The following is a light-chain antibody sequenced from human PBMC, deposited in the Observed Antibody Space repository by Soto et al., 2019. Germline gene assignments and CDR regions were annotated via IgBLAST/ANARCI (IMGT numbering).Light chain of an antibody. J-gene: IGLJ3*02. CDR3: AAWDDSLKGPL. V-gene: IGLV1-44*01. Sequence: QAVVTQPPSASGTPGQRVTISCSGSSSNIGSNTVNWYQQLPGTAPTLLIYSNNQRPSGVPDRFSGSKSGTSASLAVNGLQSGDEADYYCAAWDDSLKGPLFGGGTKVTVL. CDR1: SSNIGSNT. CDR2: SNN.